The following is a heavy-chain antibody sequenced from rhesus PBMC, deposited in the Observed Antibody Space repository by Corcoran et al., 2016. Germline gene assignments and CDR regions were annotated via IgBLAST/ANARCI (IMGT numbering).Heavy chain of an antibody. D-gene: IGHD6-13*01. Sequence: QVQLQESGPGVVKPSETLSLTCAVSGGTISSGYYYWSWIRKPPGKGLEWIGGIYMNSESTNSTPSLKSRVTISKDTSKNQFSLKLSSVTATDTAVYYCARASRVRALDYWGQGVLVTVSS. CDR3: ARASRVRALDY. CDR1: GGTISSGYYY. V-gene: IGHV4S12*01. J-gene: IGHJ4*01. CDR2: IYMNSEST.